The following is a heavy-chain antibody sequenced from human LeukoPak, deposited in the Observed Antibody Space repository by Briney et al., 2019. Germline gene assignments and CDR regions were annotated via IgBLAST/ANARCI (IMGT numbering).Heavy chain of an antibody. Sequence: SETLSVTCTVSGGSISSYYWSWIRQPPGKGLEWIGYIHYSGYTNYNPSLKSRVTISVDTSKNQFSLKLSSVTAADTAVYYCARDRASYNRYLWGQGTLVTVSS. V-gene: IGHV4-59*01. CDR3: ARDRASYNRYL. D-gene: IGHD1-14*01. CDR1: GGSISSYY. J-gene: IGHJ4*02. CDR2: IHYSGYT.